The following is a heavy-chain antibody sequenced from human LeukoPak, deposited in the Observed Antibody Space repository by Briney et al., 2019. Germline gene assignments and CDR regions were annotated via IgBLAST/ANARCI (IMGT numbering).Heavy chain of an antibody. CDR2: INPNSGGT. CDR1: GYTFTGYY. D-gene: IGHD3-3*01. Sequence: ASVKVSCKASGYTFTGYYMHWVRQAPGQGLEWMGWINPNSGGTNYAQKFQGRVTMTRDTSISTAYMELSRLRSDDTAVYYCARDHAVRFLEWLPPYYCYMDVWGKGTTVTVSS. CDR3: ARDHAVRFLEWLPPYYCYMDV. J-gene: IGHJ6*03. V-gene: IGHV1-2*02.